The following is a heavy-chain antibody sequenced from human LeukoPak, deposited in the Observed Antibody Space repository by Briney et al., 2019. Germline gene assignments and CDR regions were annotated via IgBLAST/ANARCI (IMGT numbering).Heavy chain of an antibody. CDR2: IYYSGST. CDR3: ARVNGYYYYYGMDV. J-gene: IGHJ6*02. Sequence: SQTLSLTCTVSGGSISSGDYYWSWIRQPPGKGLEWIGYIYYSGSTYYNPSLKSRVTISVDTPKNQFSLKLSSVTAADTAVYYCARVNGYYYYYGMDVWGQGTTVTVSS. CDR1: GGSISSGDYY. V-gene: IGHV4-30-4*01.